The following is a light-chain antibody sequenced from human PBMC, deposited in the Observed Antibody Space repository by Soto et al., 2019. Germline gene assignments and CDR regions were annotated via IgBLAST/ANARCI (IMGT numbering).Light chain of an antibody. V-gene: IGKV1-8*01. CDR2: AAY. CDR1: QGISSY. J-gene: IGKJ1*01. CDR3: QQYNSYPPT. Sequence: AIRMTQSPSSLSASTGDSVTITCLASQGISSYLAWYQQKPGKAPKLLIYAAYNLQSGVPSRFSGSGSGTDFTLTISCLQSEDFATYYCQQYNSYPPTFGQGTKVDIK.